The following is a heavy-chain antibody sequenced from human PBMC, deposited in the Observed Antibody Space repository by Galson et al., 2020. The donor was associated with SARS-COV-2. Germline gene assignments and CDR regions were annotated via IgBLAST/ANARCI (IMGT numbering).Heavy chain of an antibody. Sequence: GGSLRLSCAVSGFTFSDHFMDWVRQAPGKGLEWVARTRTRDNSFSTEYAAYVKGRFTISRDDSKNSFYLQMNSLKTEDTAVYYCTRDLRHNSVSYFDCWGQGTLVTVSP. CDR2: TRTRDNSFST. V-gene: IGHV3-72*01. J-gene: IGHJ4*02. D-gene: IGHD6-19*01. CDR1: GFTFSDHF. CDR3: TRDLRHNSVSYFDC.